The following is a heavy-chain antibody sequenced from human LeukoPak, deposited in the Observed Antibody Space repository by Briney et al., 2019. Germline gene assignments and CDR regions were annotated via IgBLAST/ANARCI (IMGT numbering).Heavy chain of an antibody. V-gene: IGHV1-69*13. J-gene: IGHJ4*02. Sequence: SVTVSCKASGGTFSSYAISWVRQAPGQGLEWMGGIIPIFGTANYAQKFQGRVTITADEATSTAYMELSSLRSEDTAVYYCARSDYGSGSYYLDYFDYWGQGTLVTVSS. CDR1: GGTFSSYA. CDR3: ARSDYGSGSYYLDYFDY. D-gene: IGHD3-10*01. CDR2: IIPIFGTA.